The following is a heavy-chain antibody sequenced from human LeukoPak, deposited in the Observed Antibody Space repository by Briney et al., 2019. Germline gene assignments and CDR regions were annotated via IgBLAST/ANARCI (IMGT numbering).Heavy chain of an antibody. CDR2: IYHSGST. CDR1: GGSISSGGYY. V-gene: IGHV4-30-2*01. D-gene: IGHD3-22*01. J-gene: IGHJ4*02. CDR3: ARDQVDYDIPDHFDY. Sequence: PSQTLSLTCTVSGGSISSGGYYWSWIRQPPGKGLEWIGYIYHSGSTYYNPSLKSRVTISVDRSKNQFSLKLSSVTAADTAVYYCARDQVDYDIPDHFDYWGKGALVTVSS.